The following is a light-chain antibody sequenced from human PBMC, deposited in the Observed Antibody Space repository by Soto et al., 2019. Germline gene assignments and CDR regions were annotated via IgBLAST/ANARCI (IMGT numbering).Light chain of an antibody. Sequence: EIVMTQSPATLSVSPGERATLSCRASQSVSSNLAWYQQKPGQAPRLLIYGASTRATGIPARFSGSGSGTEFTLTISSLQSEDFAVYYCQNYNIWPRTFGQGTNVEIK. CDR2: GAS. J-gene: IGKJ1*01. V-gene: IGKV3-15*01. CDR1: QSVSSN. CDR3: QNYNIWPRT.